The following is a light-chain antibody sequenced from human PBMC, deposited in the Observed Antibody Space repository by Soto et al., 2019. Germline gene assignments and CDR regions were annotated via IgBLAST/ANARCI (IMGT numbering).Light chain of an antibody. CDR3: QQRRYWPVT. CDR2: DAS. CDR1: QSVSSY. Sequence: EIVLTQSPAILSMSPGERATLSCRASQSVSSYFAWYQQQPGQAPRLLIYDASNRATGVPARFSGSGSGTDFTLTISRLEPEDFAVYYCQQRRYWPVTFGQGTKVEIK. V-gene: IGKV3-11*01. J-gene: IGKJ1*01.